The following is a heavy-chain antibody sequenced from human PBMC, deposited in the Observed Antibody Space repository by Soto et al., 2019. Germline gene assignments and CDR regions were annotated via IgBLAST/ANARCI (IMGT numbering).Heavy chain of an antibody. CDR2: SSYSGSS. CDR1: GASISAGGYY. CDR3: ARGGYNYGHDY. V-gene: IGHV4-31*03. D-gene: IGHD5-18*01. Sequence: SETLSLTCTVSGASISAGGYYWTWIRQPPGKGLEWIGYSSYSGSSYYNPSLKSRVTISVDTSKNQSSLKLSSVTAADTAVYYCARGGYNYGHDYWGRGTLVTVSS. J-gene: IGHJ4*02.